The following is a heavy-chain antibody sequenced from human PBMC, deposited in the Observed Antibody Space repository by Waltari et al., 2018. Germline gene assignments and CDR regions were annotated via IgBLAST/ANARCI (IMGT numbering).Heavy chain of an antibody. Sequence: QVQLVQSGAEVKKPGASVKVSCKASGYTFTSYDMHWVRQAPGQGLGWMGIINPMGGSTSYAQKFQGRVTMTRDTSTSTVYMELSSLRSEDTAVYYCARMYYDFWSGYYPHGYYYGMDVWGQGTTVTVSS. CDR1: GYTFTSYD. V-gene: IGHV1-46*01. J-gene: IGHJ6*02. D-gene: IGHD3-3*01. CDR2: INPMGGST. CDR3: ARMYYDFWSGYYPHGYYYGMDV.